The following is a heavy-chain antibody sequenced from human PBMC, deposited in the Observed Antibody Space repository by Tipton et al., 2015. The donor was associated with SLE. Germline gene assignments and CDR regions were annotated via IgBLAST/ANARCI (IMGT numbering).Heavy chain of an antibody. D-gene: IGHD2-2*01. J-gene: IGHJ4*02. Sequence: TLSLTCTVSGGSISSSNWWSWVRQPPGKGLEWIGEIYHSGSTNYNPSLKSRVTISVDTSKNQFSLKLSSVTAADTAVYYCARANIVVVPAALDYWGQGTLVTVSS. CDR1: GGSISSSNW. CDR2: IYHSGST. CDR3: ARANIVVVPAALDY. V-gene: IGHV4-4*02.